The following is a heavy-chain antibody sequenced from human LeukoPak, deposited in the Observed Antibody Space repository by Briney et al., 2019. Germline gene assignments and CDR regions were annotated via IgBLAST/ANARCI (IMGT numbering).Heavy chain of an antibody. D-gene: IGHD6-19*01. CDR1: DDSISDYY. Sequence: SETLSLTCTVSDDSISDYYRGWIRQPPGKGLEWIGYFYNSGRSTYNPSLKSRVTISADTSKNHFSLKLNSVTTADTAVYYCARAPTGYSSGRVAGPSFDIWGQGTMVTVSS. CDR2: FYNSGRS. J-gene: IGHJ3*02. V-gene: IGHV4-59*01. CDR3: ARAPTGYSSGRVAGPSFDI.